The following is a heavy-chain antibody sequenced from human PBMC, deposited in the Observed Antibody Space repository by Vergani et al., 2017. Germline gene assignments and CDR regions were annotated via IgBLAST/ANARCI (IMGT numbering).Heavy chain of an antibody. J-gene: IGHJ6*02. D-gene: IGHD3-10*01. Sequence: EVQLVESGGGLVQPGGSLRLSCAASGFTFSSYWMSWVRQAPGKGLEGVANIKQDGSEKYYVDSVKGRFTISRDNAKNSLYLQMNSLRAEDTAVYYCARDRYYYGSGSYYKKDYYYYGMDVWGQGP. CDR2: IKQDGSEK. CDR1: GFTFSSYW. V-gene: IGHV3-7*04. CDR3: ARDRYYYGSGSYYKKDYYYYGMDV.